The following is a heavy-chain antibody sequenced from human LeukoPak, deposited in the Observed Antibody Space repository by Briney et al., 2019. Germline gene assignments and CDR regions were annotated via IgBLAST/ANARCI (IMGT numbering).Heavy chain of an antibody. CDR3: AKDLSGITRWGVRGVIGFDY. CDR1: GFTFSSYA. V-gene: IGHV3-23*01. CDR2: ISGSGGST. J-gene: IGHJ4*02. D-gene: IGHD3-10*01. Sequence: PGGSLRLSCAASGFTFSSYAMSWVRQAPGKGLEWVSAISGSGGSTCYADSVKGRFTISRDNSKNTLYLQMNSLRAEDTAVYYCAKDLSGITRWGVRGVIGFDYWGQGTLVTVSS.